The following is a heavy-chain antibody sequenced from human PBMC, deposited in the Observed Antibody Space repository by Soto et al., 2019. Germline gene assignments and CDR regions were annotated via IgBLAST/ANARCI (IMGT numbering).Heavy chain of an antibody. J-gene: IGHJ4*02. CDR2: ISTYKGNT. CDR3: ATRSPAFDY. CDR1: GYTFTSYG. Sequence: QVQLVQSGPEVKKPGASVKVSCKTSGYTFTSYGISWVRQAPGQGLEWMGWISTYKGNTNNAQKFQGRVNLTTDTSTSTAYMDPRSLRSDDTAVYYCATRSPAFDYWGQGTLATVSS. V-gene: IGHV1-18*01.